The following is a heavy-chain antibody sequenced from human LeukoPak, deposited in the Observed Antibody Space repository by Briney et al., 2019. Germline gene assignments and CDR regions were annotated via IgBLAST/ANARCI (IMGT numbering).Heavy chain of an antibody. Sequence: GGSLRLSCAASGFTFSYYAMHWVRQAPGKGLEWVSAISGSGGSTYYADSVKGRFTISRDNSKNTLYLQMNSLRAEDTAVYYCAKGTYCSSTSCYYFDYWGQGTLVTVSS. D-gene: IGHD2-2*01. CDR2: ISGSGGST. CDR3: AKGTYCSSTSCYYFDY. J-gene: IGHJ4*02. V-gene: IGHV3-23*01. CDR1: GFTFSYYA.